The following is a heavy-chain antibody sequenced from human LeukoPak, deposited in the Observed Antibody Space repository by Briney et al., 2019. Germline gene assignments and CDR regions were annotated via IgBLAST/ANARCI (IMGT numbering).Heavy chain of an antibody. CDR1: GFTFSSYE. CDR3: VKGGIAAAPFDY. J-gene: IGHJ4*02. D-gene: IGHD6-13*01. Sequence: GGSLRLSCAASGFTFSSYEMNWVRQAPGKGLEWVSYISSSGSTIYYADSVKGRFTISRDNSKNTLYLQMNSLRAEGTAVYYCVKGGIAAAPFDYWGQGTLVTVSS. CDR2: ISSSGSTI. V-gene: IGHV3-48*03.